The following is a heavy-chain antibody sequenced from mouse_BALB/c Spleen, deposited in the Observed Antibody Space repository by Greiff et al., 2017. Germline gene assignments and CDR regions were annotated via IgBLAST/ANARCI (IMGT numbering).Heavy chain of an antibody. D-gene: IGHD3-1*01. CDR3: ARRGYVSYYYAMDD. J-gene: IGHJ4*01. CDR2: IYPGSGNT. Sequence: VQLVESGAELARPGASVKLSCKASGYTFTDYYINWVKQRTGKGLEWIGEIYPGSGNTYYNEKFKGKATLTADKSSSTAYMQLRSLTSEDSAVYFCARRGYVSYYYAMDDWGQGTAVTVSS. CDR1: GYTFTDYY. V-gene: IGHV1-77*01.